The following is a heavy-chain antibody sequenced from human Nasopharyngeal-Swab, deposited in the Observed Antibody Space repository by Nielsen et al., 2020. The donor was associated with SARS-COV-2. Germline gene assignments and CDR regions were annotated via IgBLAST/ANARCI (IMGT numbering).Heavy chain of an antibody. CDR1: GYTLTELS. V-gene: IGHV1-24*01. D-gene: IGHD3-10*01. CDR3: ATEGYGSGSYRYDY. J-gene: IGHJ4*02. CDR2: FDPEDGET. Sequence: ASVNVSFKVSGYTLTELSMHWVRQAPGKGLEWMGGFDPEDGETIYAQKFQGRVTMTEDTSTDTAYMELSSLRSEDTAVYYCATEGYGSGSYRYDYWGQGTLVTVSS.